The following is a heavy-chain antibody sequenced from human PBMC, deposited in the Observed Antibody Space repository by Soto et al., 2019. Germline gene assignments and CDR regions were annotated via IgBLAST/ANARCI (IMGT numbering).Heavy chain of an antibody. CDR3: ARGSGSTYGMDV. J-gene: IGHJ6*02. D-gene: IGHD3-10*01. CDR1: VDNFAAHW. CDR2: IFPGDAET. Sequence: GEALKISCQGSVDNFAAHWIGWVLHKAGKGLEWMGIIFPGDAETRYSPSFQGHITISADKSISTAYLQWSSLKASDTAMYYCARGSGSTYGMDVWGQGTTVTVSS. V-gene: IGHV5-51*01.